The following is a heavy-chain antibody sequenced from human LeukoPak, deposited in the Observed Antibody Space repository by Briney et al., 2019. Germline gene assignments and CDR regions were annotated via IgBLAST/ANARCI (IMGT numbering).Heavy chain of an antibody. Sequence: GASVKVSCKASGYTFTSYYMHWVRQAPGQGLEWMGIINPSGGSTSYAQKFQGRVTMTRDTSTSTVYMELSSLRSVDTAVYYCARDPITIFGVVINSFDYWGQGTLVTVSS. CDR3: ARDPITIFGVVINSFDY. J-gene: IGHJ4*02. CDR1: GYTFTSYY. V-gene: IGHV1-46*01. D-gene: IGHD3-3*01. CDR2: INPSGGST.